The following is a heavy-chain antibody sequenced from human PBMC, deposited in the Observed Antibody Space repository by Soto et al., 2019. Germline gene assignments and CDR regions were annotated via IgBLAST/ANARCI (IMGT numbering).Heavy chain of an antibody. J-gene: IGHJ6*02. V-gene: IGHV3-48*03. CDR2: ISSSGSTI. CDR3: ARDGAGFPYDFWSGYYRHYYYGMDV. D-gene: IGHD3-3*01. CDR1: GFTFSSYE. Sequence: GGSLRLSCAASGFTFSSYEMNWVRQAPGKGLEWVSYISSSGSTIYYADSVKGRFTISRDNAKNSLYLQMNSLRAEDTAVYYCARDGAGFPYDFWSGYYRHYYYGMDVWGQGTTVTVSS.